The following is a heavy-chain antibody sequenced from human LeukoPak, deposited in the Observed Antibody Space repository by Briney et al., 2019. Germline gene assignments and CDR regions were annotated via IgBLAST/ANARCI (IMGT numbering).Heavy chain of an antibody. CDR1: GFTFSNAW. CDR3: TTEYSSSSTFDY. Sequence: PGGSLRLSCAASGFTFSNAWMSWVRQAPGKGLEWVGRIKSKTDGGTTDYAAPVKGRFTISRDDSKNTLYMQMNSLKTEDTAVYYCTTEYSSSSTFDYWGQGTLVTVSS. V-gene: IGHV3-15*01. J-gene: IGHJ4*02. CDR2: IKSKTDGGTT. D-gene: IGHD6-13*01.